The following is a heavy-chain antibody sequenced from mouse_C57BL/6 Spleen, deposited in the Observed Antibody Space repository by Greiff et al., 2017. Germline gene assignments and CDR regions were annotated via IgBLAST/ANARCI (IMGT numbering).Heavy chain of an antibody. CDR2: IDPETGGT. D-gene: IGHD1-1*02. J-gene: IGHJ1*03. V-gene: IGHV1-15*01. Sequence: QVQLQQSGAELVRPGASVTLSCKASGYTFTDYEMHWVKQTPVHGLEWIGAIDPETGGTAYNQKFKGKAILTADKSSSTAYMELSSLTSEDSAVYYCTRGGGGSHWYFDVWGTGTTVTVSS. CDR3: TRGGGGSHWYFDV. CDR1: GYTFTDYE.